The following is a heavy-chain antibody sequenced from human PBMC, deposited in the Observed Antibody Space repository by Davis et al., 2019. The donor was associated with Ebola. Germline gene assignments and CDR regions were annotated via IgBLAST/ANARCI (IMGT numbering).Heavy chain of an antibody. CDR3: AASAGTVGKFDY. CDR1: GFTFTTSA. V-gene: IGHV1-58*02. Sequence: SVKVSCKAFGFTFTTSAMQWVRQARGQRLEWMGSIVVGSVTTNYAQKFQGRVTITRGMSTSTSYLDLSNLRSEDTAMYYCAASAGTVGKFDYWGRGTLVTVSS. D-gene: IGHD1-14*01. J-gene: IGHJ4*01. CDR2: IVVGSVTT.